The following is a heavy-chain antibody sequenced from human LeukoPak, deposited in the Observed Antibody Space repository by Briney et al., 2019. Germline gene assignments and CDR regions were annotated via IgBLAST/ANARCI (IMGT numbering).Heavy chain of an antibody. J-gene: IGHJ4*02. CDR1: GYTFTSHS. CDR2: INTGNGNT. D-gene: IGHD2-2*01. Sequence: GASVKVSCKASGYTFTSHSMHWVRQAPGQRLDWMGWINTGNGNTKYSQKFQDRVTITMDKSATTAYMELSSLRSEDTAVYYCARAAVAAAPLPHFDYWGQGTLVTVSS. V-gene: IGHV1-3*04. CDR3: ARAAVAAAPLPHFDY.